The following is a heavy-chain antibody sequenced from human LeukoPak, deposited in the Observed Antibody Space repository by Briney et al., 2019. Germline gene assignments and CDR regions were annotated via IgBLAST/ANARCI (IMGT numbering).Heavy chain of an antibody. D-gene: IGHD3-10*01. CDR3: ARVPRITMVRGVIITSSFDY. CDR2: ISAYNGNT. Sequence: ASVKVSCKASGYTFTSYGISWVRQAPGQGLEWMGWISAYNGNTDYAQKLHGRVTMTTDTSTSTAYMELRSLRSDDTAVYYCARVPRITMVRGVIITSSFDYWGQGTLVTVSS. J-gene: IGHJ4*02. V-gene: IGHV1-18*01. CDR1: GYTFTSYG.